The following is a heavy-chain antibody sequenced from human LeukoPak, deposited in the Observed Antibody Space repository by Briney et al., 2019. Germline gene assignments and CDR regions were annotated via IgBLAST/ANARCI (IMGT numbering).Heavy chain of an antibody. V-gene: IGHV3-21*01. CDR3: AREYGSGSYHVDY. CDR1: GFTFSSYT. Sequence: PGGSLRLSCAASGFTFSSYTMNWVRQAPGKGLEWVSSIISSGSYIYYADSVKGRFTISRDNAKNSLYLQMNSLRAEDTAVYYCAREYGSGSYHVDYWGQGTLVTVSS. J-gene: IGHJ4*02. CDR2: IISSGSYI. D-gene: IGHD3-10*01.